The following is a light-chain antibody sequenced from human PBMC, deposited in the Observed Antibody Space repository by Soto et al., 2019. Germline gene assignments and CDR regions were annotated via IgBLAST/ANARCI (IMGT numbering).Light chain of an antibody. V-gene: IGKV3D-20*02. CDR2: HAS. Sequence: PGERVTLSCSASQSVSSSYLTWHQQKPGQAPRLLIYHASTRATGIPDRFSGSGSGTDFTLTISRLEPEDFAVYYCQHRAGWPPALTFGGGTKVDIK. CDR1: QSVSSSY. CDR3: QHRAGWPPALT. J-gene: IGKJ4*01.